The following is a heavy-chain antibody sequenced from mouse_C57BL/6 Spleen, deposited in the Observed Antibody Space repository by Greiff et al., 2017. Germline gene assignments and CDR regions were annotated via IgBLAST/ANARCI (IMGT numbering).Heavy chain of an antibody. CDR1: GFNIKDDY. CDR3: TTSLFMDY. V-gene: IGHV14-4*01. CDR2: IDPENGDT. Sequence: VQLQQSGAELVRPGASVKLSCTASGFNIKDDYMHWVKQRPEQGLEWIGWIDPENGDTEYASKFQGKATITADPSSNTAYLQLSSLTSDDTAVYYCTTSLFMDYWGQGTSVTVSS. J-gene: IGHJ4*01. D-gene: IGHD6-5*01.